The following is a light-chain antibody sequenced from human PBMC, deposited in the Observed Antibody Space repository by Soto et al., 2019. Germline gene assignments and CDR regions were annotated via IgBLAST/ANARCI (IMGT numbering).Light chain of an antibody. CDR3: SSYAGSSIPVA. CDR2: DVT. J-gene: IGLJ2*01. V-gene: IGLV2-8*01. CDR1: SSDVGGYNF. Sequence: QSALTQPPSASGYPGQSVTISCTGASSDVGGYNFVSWYQHHPGKAPRLMIYDVTQRPSGVPDRFSGSKSGNTASLTVSGLQVDEEAYYYCSSYAGSSIPVAFGGGTKLT.